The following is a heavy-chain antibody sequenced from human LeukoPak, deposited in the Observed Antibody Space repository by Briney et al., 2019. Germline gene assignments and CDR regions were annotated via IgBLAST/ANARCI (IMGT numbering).Heavy chain of an antibody. CDR1: GYTFTGYY. Sequence: ASVKVSCKASGYTFTGYYMHWVRQAPGQGLEWMGWINPNSGGTNYAQKFQGRVTMTRDTSISTAYMVLSRLRSDDTAVYYCARAPSIAVAGTSIWGQGTMVTVSS. J-gene: IGHJ3*02. CDR3: ARAPSIAVAGTSI. D-gene: IGHD6-19*01. V-gene: IGHV1-2*02. CDR2: INPNSGGT.